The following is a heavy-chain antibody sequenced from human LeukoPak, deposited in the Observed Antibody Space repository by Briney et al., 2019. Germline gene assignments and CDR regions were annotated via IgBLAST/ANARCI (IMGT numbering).Heavy chain of an antibody. CDR1: GGTFSSYA. CDR3: ARASGYSAGHFDY. CDR2: IIPILGIA. V-gene: IGHV1-69*04. D-gene: IGHD3-22*01. J-gene: IGHJ4*02. Sequence: SVKVSCKASGGTFSSYAISWVRQAPGQGLEWMGRIIPILGIANYAQKFQGRVTITADKSTSTAYMELSSLRSEDTAVYYCARASGYSAGHFDYWGQGTLVTVSS.